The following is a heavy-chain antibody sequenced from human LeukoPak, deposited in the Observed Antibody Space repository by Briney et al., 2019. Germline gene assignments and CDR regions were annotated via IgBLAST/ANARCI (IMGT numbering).Heavy chain of an antibody. J-gene: IGHJ6*02. CDR2: ISAYNGNT. CDR3: ARDRGSYYYGMDV. D-gene: IGHD3-16*01. CDR1: GYTFTGYY. Sequence: ASVKVSCKASGYTFTGYYMHWVRQAPGQGLEWMGWISAYNGNTNYAQKLQGRVTMTTDTSTSTAYMELRSLRSDDTAVYYCARDRGSYYYGMDVWGQGTTVTVSS. V-gene: IGHV1-18*04.